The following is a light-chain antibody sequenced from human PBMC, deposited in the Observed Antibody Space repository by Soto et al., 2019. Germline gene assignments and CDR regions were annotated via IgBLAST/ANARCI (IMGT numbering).Light chain of an antibody. CDR2: GAS. Sequence: EVVLTQFPATLSLSPGDRAALSCKASQSVHNFLAWYQQRPGQAPRLLIYGASNRAAGIPDRFSSSVSGTDFTLTINSLEPEDFAVYYCQQRSNWPPITFGQGTRLDSK. J-gene: IGKJ5*01. V-gene: IGKV3-11*01. CDR3: QQRSNWPPIT. CDR1: QSVHNF.